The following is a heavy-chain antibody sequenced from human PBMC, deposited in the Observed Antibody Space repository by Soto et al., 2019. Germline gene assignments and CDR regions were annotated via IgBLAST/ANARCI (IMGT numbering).Heavy chain of an antibody. Sequence: QVQLVQSGAEVKKPGASVKVSCKASGYTFTSYGISWVRQAPGQGLEWMGWISAYNGNTNYAQKLQGRVTMTTDTSTSTGYMELRSLRSDDTAVYYCARDRLITGTIYYYYGMDVWGQGTTVTVSS. J-gene: IGHJ6*02. V-gene: IGHV1-18*01. CDR2: ISAYNGNT. CDR1: GYTFTSYG. D-gene: IGHD1-7*01. CDR3: ARDRLITGTIYYYYGMDV.